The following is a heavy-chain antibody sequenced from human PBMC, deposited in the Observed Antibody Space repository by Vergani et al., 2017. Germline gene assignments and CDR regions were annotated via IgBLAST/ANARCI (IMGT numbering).Heavy chain of an antibody. CDR3: ARQWDIVVVVAATDYYYGMDV. D-gene: IGHD2-15*01. V-gene: IGHV5-10-1*03. J-gene: IGHJ6*02. CDR1: GYSFTSYW. Sequence: EVQLVQSGAEVKKPGESLRISCKGSGYSFTSYWISWVRQMPGKGLEWMGRIDPSDSYTNYSPSFQGHVTISAAKSISTAYLQWSSLKASDTAMYYCARQWDIVVVVAATDYYYGMDVWGQGTTVTVSS. CDR2: IDPSDSYT.